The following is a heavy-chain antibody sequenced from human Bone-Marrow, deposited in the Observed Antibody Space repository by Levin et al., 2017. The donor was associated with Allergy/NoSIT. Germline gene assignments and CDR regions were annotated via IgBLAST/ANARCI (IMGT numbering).Heavy chain of an antibody. CDR3: ASQFLSVGDDYYYGMDV. J-gene: IGHJ6*02. Sequence: ASVKVSCKASGGIFSNYAINWVRQAPGQGLEWMGGIIPSFRTTTYAQKFQGRVTITADKSTSTAYMELISLRPEDTATYYCASQFLSVGDDYYYGMDVWGQGTTVTVSS. V-gene: IGHV1-69*06. CDR2: IIPSFRTT. CDR1: GGIFSNYA. D-gene: IGHD3-3*01.